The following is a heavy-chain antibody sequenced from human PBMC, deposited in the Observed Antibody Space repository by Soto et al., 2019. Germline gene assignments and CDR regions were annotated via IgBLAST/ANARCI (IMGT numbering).Heavy chain of an antibody. V-gene: IGHV1-69*04. CDR1: VDTFSNHT. CDR3: ARVAEMGTVTKGYYYYMDV. J-gene: IGHJ6*03. D-gene: IGHD4-17*01. Sequence: QVQLVQSGAEVKKPGSSVKVSCKASVDTFSNHTIRWVRQAPGQGLEWMGRIISILGVANYAQKLQGRVTITADKSTSTSYMELSSLRSADTAVDYCARVAEMGTVTKGYYYYMDVWGKGTTVTVSS. CDR2: IISILGVA.